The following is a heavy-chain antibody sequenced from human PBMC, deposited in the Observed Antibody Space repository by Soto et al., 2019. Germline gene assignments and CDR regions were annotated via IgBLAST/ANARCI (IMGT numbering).Heavy chain of an antibody. CDR3: ARGLTGRDAFYI. V-gene: IGHV4-34*01. D-gene: IGHD7-27*01. CDR1: GGSFSGYY. CDR2: INHSGST. Sequence: SETLSLTCAVYGGSFSGYYWSWIRQPPGKGLEWIGEINHSGSTNYNPSLKSRVTISVDTSKNQFSLKLSSVTAADTAVYYCARGLTGRDAFYIWGQGTMVTVSS. J-gene: IGHJ3*02.